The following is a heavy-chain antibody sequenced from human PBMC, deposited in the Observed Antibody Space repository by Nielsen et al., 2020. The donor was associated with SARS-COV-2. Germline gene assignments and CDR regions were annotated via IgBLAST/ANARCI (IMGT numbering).Heavy chain of an antibody. CDR1: GFSFSTYA. CDR3: AKEGEFSPYFDH. J-gene: IGHJ4*02. Sequence: GESLKISCAASGFSFSTYAMSWVRQAPGKGLEWVWMISAGGDTAYYGDPVKGRFTISRDNSKNTLYLQMNKLRVDDTAMYYCAKEGEFSPYFDHLGLGTLVTASS. CDR2: ISAGGDTA. D-gene: IGHD3-16*01. V-gene: IGHV3-23*01.